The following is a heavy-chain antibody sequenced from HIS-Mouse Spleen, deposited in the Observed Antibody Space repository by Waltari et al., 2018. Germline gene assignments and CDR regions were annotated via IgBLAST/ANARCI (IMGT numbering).Heavy chain of an antibody. V-gene: IGHV4-39*07. Sequence: QLQLQESGPGLVKPSETLSLTCTVSGGSISSSSYYWGWNRQPPGKGLEWIGSIYYSAGTSSNPSLKGRGTISVDTSKNQFSLKLSSVTAADTAVYYCAREIPYSSSWYDWYFDLWGRGTLVTVSS. CDR2: IYYSAGT. D-gene: IGHD6-13*01. CDR1: GGSISSSSYY. J-gene: IGHJ2*01. CDR3: AREIPYSSSWYDWYFDL.